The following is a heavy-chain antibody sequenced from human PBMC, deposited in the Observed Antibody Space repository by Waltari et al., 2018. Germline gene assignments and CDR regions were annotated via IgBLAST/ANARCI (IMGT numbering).Heavy chain of an antibody. CDR1: GFTFSSYA. J-gene: IGHJ4*02. Sequence: QVQLVESGGGVVQPGRSLRLSCAASGFTFSSYAMHWVRQAPGKGLEWVAVISYDGSNKDYADSVKGRFTISRDNSKNTLYLQMNSLRAEDTAVYYCARSHDFWSGFDYWGQGTLVTVSS. V-gene: IGHV3-30-3*01. D-gene: IGHD3-3*01. CDR3: ARSHDFWSGFDY. CDR2: ISYDGSNK.